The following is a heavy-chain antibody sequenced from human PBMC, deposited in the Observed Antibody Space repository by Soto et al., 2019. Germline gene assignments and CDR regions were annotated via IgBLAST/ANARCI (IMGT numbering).Heavy chain of an antibody. V-gene: IGHV4-39*01. Sequence: QLQLQESGPGLVKPSETLSLTCTVSGGSISSSSSYWGWIRQPPGKGLEWIGNIYYSGNTFYNPSRNSRVTISVDTSKNQRSLKVTSVTAADTALYYCARRSYGSGVDLWGQGTLVTVSS. J-gene: IGHJ5*02. CDR3: ARRSYGSGVDL. D-gene: IGHD3-10*01. CDR1: GGSISSSSSY. CDR2: IYYSGNT.